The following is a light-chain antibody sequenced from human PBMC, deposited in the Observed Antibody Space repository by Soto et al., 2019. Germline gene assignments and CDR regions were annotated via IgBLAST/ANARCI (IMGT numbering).Light chain of an antibody. V-gene: IGLV2-14*01. J-gene: IGLJ1*01. CDR3: SSYARGSTYV. CDR2: GVT. CDR1: SRDVGAYNY. Sequence: QSALTQPASVSGSPGQSITISCTGTSRDVGAYNYVSWYLQYPGKAPKLLIYGVTNRPSGVSDRFSGSKSGNTASLTISGLQAEDETDYYCSSYARGSTYVFGTGTKVTVL.